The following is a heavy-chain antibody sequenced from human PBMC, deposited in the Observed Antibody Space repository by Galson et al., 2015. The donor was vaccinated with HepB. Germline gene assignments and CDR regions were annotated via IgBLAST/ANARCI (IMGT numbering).Heavy chain of an antibody. Sequence: SLRLSCAASGFTVSSNYMSWVRQAPGQGLEWVSVIYSGGSTYYADPVKGRFTISRDNSKNTLYLQMNSLRAEDTAVYYCAASAGFGELLPPSGYGMDVWGQGTTVTVSS. V-gene: IGHV3-66*02. D-gene: IGHD3-10*01. J-gene: IGHJ6*02. CDR3: AASAGFGELLPPSGYGMDV. CDR2: IYSGGST. CDR1: GFTVSSNY.